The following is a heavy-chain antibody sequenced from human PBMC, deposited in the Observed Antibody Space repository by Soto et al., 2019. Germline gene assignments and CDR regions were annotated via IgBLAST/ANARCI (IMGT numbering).Heavy chain of an antibody. CDR1: GFTFSSYA. CDR3: AKDIVVVVAHGGDDAFDI. Sequence: PGGSLRLSCAASGFTFSSYAMSWVRQAPGKGLEWVSAISGSGGSTYYADSVKGRFTISRDNSKNTLYLQMNSLRAEDTAVYYCAKDIVVVVAHGGDDAFDIWGQGTMVNGSS. CDR2: ISGSGGST. V-gene: IGHV3-23*01. J-gene: IGHJ3*02. D-gene: IGHD2-15*01.